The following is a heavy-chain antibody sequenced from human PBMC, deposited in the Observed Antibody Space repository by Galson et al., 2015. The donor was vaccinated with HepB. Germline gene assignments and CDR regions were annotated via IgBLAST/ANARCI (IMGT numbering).Heavy chain of an antibody. V-gene: IGHV1-18*01. J-gene: IGHJ5*02. CDR3: ARGAVVVAVGATENNWFDP. CDR2: ISPHNRYT. Sequence: APGQGLEWVGWISPHNRYTNYAQNFQGRVTMTTDTSTNTAYMELRSLRSDDTAIYYCARGAVVVAVGATENNWFDPRGRGTLVTVSS. D-gene: IGHD2-15*01.